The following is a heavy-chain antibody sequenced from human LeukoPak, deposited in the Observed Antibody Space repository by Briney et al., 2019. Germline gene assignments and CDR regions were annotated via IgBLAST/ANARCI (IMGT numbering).Heavy chain of an antibody. Sequence: SHTLSLTCAISGYIVSSTSAAWNCIRQSPSIGLEWLGSTYYSSKWYSDYAVSVRGRITVNPDTSTNQFSLQLNSVTPEDTAVYYCARYPSSSFFDSWGLGTLVTVSS. CDR1: GYIVSSTSAA. CDR2: TYYSSKWYS. D-gene: IGHD6-6*01. CDR3: ARYPSSSFFDS. V-gene: IGHV6-1*01. J-gene: IGHJ4*02.